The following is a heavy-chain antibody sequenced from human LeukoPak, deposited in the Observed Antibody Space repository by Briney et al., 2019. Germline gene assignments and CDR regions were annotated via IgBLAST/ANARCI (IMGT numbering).Heavy chain of an antibody. CDR3: ASYRIGYCSGDTCYADWFDP. J-gene: IGHJ5*02. CDR1: GFAFSSNW. Sequence: PGGSLRLSCAASGFAFSSNWMRWVRQAPGKGLEWVANIKEDGSEKYYVDSVKGRFTISRDNAKNSLYLQMNNLRAEDTAVYYCASYRIGYCSGDTCYADWFDPWGQGTLVTVSS. V-gene: IGHV3-7*01. CDR2: IKEDGSEK. D-gene: IGHD2-15*01.